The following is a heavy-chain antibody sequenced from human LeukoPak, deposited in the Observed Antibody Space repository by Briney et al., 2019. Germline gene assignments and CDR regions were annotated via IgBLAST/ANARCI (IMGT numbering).Heavy chain of an antibody. CDR1: GFTFSSYG. V-gene: IGHV3-33*01. D-gene: IGHD3-16*01. J-gene: IGHJ3*02. Sequence: GGSLRLSCAASGFTFSSYGMHWVRQAPGKGLEWVAVRWYDGSNKYYADSVKGRFTISRDNPKNTLYLQMNSLRVEDTAVYYCARGHWGNYFLNAFDIWGQGTMVTVSS. CDR2: RWYDGSNK. CDR3: ARGHWGNYFLNAFDI.